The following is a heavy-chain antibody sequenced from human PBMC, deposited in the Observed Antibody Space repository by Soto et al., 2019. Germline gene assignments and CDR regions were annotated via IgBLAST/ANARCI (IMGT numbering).Heavy chain of an antibody. CDR1: GYTFTSYA. D-gene: IGHD3-16*01. CDR3: ARLMIGYLNWFDP. J-gene: IGHJ5*02. Sequence: XVKVSCKASGYTFTSYAISWVRHAPGQGLEWMGWISAYNGNTNYAQKLQGRVTMTTDTSTSTAYMELRSLRSDDTAVYYCARLMIGYLNWFDPWGQGTLVTVSS. CDR2: ISAYNGNT. V-gene: IGHV1-18*01.